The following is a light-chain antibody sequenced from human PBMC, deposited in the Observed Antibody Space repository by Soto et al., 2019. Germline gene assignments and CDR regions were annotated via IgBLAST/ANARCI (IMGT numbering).Light chain of an antibody. CDR1: SSDVGGYNY. Sequence: QSALTQPASVSGSPGQSITISCTGTSSDVGGYNYVSWYQQHPGKAPKLMIYDVSNRPSGVSNRFSGSKSGNTASLIISGLQAEDEADYYSSSYTSSSTIFGTGTKVTVL. CDR3: SSYTSSSTI. CDR2: DVS. V-gene: IGLV2-14*01. J-gene: IGLJ1*01.